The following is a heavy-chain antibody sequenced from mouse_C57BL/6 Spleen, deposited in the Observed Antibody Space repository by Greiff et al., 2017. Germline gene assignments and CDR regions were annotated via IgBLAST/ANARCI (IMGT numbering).Heavy chain of an antibody. Sequence: QVQLQQSGAELVRPGASVKLSCKASGYTFTDYYINWVKQRPGQGLEWIARIYPGSGNTYYNEKFKGKATLTAEKSSSTAYMQLSSLTSEDSAVYFCARSHDGYNFYYWGQGTTLTVSS. CDR3: ARSHDGYNFYY. CDR1: GYTFTDYY. CDR2: IYPGSGNT. D-gene: IGHD2-3*01. V-gene: IGHV1-76*01. J-gene: IGHJ2*01.